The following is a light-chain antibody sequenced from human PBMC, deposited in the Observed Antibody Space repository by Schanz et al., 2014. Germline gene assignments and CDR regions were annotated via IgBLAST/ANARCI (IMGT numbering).Light chain of an antibody. J-gene: IGLJ3*02. CDR2: LNSDGSH. Sequence: QLVLTQSPSASASLGASVKLTCTLSSGHSSYDIAWHQQQPEKGPRYLMKLNSDGSHKKGDGIPDRFSGSSSGAERYLTISSLQSEDEADYYCETWDSNTRVFGGGTKVTVL. CDR3: ETWDSNTRV. CDR1: SGHSSYD. V-gene: IGLV4-69*01.